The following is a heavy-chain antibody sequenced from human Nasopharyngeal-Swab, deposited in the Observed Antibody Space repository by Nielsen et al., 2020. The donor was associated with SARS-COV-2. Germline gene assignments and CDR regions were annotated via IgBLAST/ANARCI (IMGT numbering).Heavy chain of an antibody. V-gene: IGHV3-74*01. J-gene: IGHJ6*02. CDR1: GFTFRSYW. CDR2: INTDGSET. Sequence: GESLKISCAASGFTFRSYWMHWVRQAPGKGLVWVSRINTDGSETGYADSVTGRFTISRDNTKNTLSLQMNSLRAEDTGIYYCTRDQRTFDWPPMDVWGQGTTVTVSS. D-gene: IGHD3-9*01. CDR3: TRDQRTFDWPPMDV.